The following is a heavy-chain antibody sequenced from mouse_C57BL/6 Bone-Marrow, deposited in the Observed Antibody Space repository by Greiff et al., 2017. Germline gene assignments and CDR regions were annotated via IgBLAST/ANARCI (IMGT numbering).Heavy chain of an antibody. D-gene: IGHD3-2*02. CDR3: ARILSQATGY. CDR1: GYTFTSYW. CDR2: IDPSDSYT. V-gene: IGHV1-50*01. J-gene: IGHJ2*01. Sequence: QVQLQQPGAELVKPGASVKLSCKASGYTFTSYWMQWVKQRPGQGLEWIGEIDPSDSYTNYNQKFKGKATLTVDTSSSTAYMQLSSLTSEDSAVYYCARILSQATGYWGQGTTLTVSS.